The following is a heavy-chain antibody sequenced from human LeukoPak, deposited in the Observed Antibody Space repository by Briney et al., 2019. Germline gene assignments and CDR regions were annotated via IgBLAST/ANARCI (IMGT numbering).Heavy chain of an antibody. J-gene: IGHJ2*01. V-gene: IGHV4-59*01. CDR3: ARGVSCGGDCSHFDL. D-gene: IGHD2-21*02. CDR2: IYYSGST. CDR1: GGSISSYY. Sequence: NASETLSLTCTVSGGSISSYYWSWIRQPPGKGLEWIGYIYYSGSTNYNPSLKSRVTISVDTSKNQFSLKLSSVTAADTAVYYCARGVSCGGDCSHFDLWGRGTLVTVSS.